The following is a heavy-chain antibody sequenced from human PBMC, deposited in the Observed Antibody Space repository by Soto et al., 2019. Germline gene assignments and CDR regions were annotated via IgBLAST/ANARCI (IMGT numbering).Heavy chain of an antibody. V-gene: IGHV3-30-3*01. CDR2: ISYDGSNK. CDR1: GFTFSSCA. CDR3: ARDKRDLRFLEWSDYLDY. J-gene: IGHJ4*02. Sequence: QVQLVESGGGVVQPGRSLRLSCAASGFTFSSCAMHWVRQAPGKGLEWVAVISYDGSNKYYAESVKGRFTVSRDNSKNTLYLQVTSLRAEDTAVYYCARDKRDLRFLEWSDYLDYWGQGNLVSVSS. D-gene: IGHD3-3*01.